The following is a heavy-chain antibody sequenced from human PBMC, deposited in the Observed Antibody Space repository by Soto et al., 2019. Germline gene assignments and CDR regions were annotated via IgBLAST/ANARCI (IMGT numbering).Heavy chain of an antibody. V-gene: IGHV4-39*01. D-gene: IGHD1-26*01. J-gene: IGHJ4*02. CDR1: GGSISSSSYY. Sequence: QLQLQESGPGLVKPSETLSLTCTVSGGSISSSSYYWGWIRQPPGKGLEWIGSFYYTGSAYYNPSLKSLVTISVDTSKNQFSLKLSSVTAADTAVYYCASPRVIWEIQHHDGPFDYWGQGTLVTVSS. CDR3: ASPRVIWEIQHHDGPFDY. CDR2: FYYTGSA.